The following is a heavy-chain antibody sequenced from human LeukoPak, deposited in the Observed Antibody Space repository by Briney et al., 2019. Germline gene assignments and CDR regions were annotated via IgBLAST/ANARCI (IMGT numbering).Heavy chain of an antibody. CDR2: FDPEDGET. CDR3: ARVGIAAAGIGWFDP. V-gene: IGHV1-24*01. D-gene: IGHD6-13*01. CDR1: GYTLTELS. J-gene: IGHJ5*02. Sequence: GASVKVSCKVSGYTLTELSMHWVRQAPGKGLEWMGGFDPEDGETIYAQKFQGRVTMTGDTSTDTAYMELSSLRSEDTAVYYCARVGIAAAGIGWFDPWGQGTLVTVSS.